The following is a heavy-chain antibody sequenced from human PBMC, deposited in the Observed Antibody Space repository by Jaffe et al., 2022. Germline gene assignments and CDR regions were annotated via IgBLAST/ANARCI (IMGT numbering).Heavy chain of an antibody. CDR3: AKATRVIDY. V-gene: IGHV3-9*01. J-gene: IGHJ4*02. D-gene: IGHD2-2*01. Sequence: EVQLVESGGGLVQPGRSLRLSCAASGFTFDDYAMHWVRQAPGKGLEWVSGISWNSGSIGYADSVKGRFTISRDNAKNSLYLQMNSLRAEDTALYYCAKATRVIDYWGQGTLVTVSS. CDR1: GFTFDDYA. CDR2: ISWNSGSI.